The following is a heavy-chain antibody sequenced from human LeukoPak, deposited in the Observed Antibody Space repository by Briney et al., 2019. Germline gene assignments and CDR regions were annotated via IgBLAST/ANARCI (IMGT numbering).Heavy chain of an antibody. Sequence: PGGSLRLSCAASRFTFSSYAMSWVRQAPGKGLEWVSAISGSGGSTYYADSVKGRFTISRDNSKNTLYLQMNSLRAEDTAVYYCAKVRQEIVVVPAVYFDYWGQGTLVTVSS. CDR1: RFTFSSYA. D-gene: IGHD2-2*01. CDR2: ISGSGGST. V-gene: IGHV3-23*01. CDR3: AKVRQEIVVVPAVYFDY. J-gene: IGHJ4*02.